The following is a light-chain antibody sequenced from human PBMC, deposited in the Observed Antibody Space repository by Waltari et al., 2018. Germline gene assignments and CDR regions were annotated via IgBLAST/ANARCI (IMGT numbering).Light chain of an antibody. J-gene: IGLJ2*01. CDR3: AAWDDRLNGVI. CDR2: TNN. Sequence: QSVLTQPPSASGTPGQRIDISCSGPSSNIGSNSVHWYRQFPGSAPRLLIYTNNQRLSGVADRFSGSKSGTSASLAISGLRSEDEAEYFCAAWDDRLNGVIFGGGTKLTVL. CDR1: SSNIGSNS. V-gene: IGLV1-44*01.